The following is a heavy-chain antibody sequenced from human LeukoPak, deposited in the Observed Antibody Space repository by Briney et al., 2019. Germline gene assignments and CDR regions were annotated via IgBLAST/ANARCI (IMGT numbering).Heavy chain of an antibody. J-gene: IGHJ3*02. CDR3: TTGDYGAFDI. D-gene: IGHD4-17*01. Sequence: GGSLRLSCAASGFTFSKAWMSWVRQAPGKGLEWIGLIRRKTDGGTTDYAAPMKGKFTISRDDSKNTLYLQINSLKTEDTAVYYCTTGDYGAFDIWGQGTMVTVSS. CDR2: IRRKTDGGTT. CDR1: GFTFSKAW. V-gene: IGHV3-15*01.